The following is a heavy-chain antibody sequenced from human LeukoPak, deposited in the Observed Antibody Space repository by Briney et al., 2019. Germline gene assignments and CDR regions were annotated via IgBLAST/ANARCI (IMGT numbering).Heavy chain of an antibody. CDR3: ARHDYGDYFGY. CDR1: GGTFSSYA. D-gene: IGHD4-17*01. V-gene: IGHV1-69*04. Sequence: GASVKVSCKASGGTFSSYAISWVRQAPGQGLEWMGRIIPIFGIANYAQKFQGRVTITADKSTSTAYMELSSLRSADTAVYYCARHDYGDYFGYWGQGTLVTVSS. CDR2: IIPIFGIA. J-gene: IGHJ4*02.